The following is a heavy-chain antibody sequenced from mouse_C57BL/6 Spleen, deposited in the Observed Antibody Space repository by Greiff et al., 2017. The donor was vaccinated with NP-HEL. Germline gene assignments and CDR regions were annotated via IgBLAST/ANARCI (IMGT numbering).Heavy chain of an antibody. D-gene: IGHD4-1*01. J-gene: IGHJ4*01. V-gene: IGHV1-81*01. Sequence: QVQLQQSGAELARPGASVKLSCKASGYTFTSYGISWVKQRTGQGLEWIGEIYPRSGNTYYNEKFKGKATLTADKSSSTAYMELRSLTSEDSAVYFCARDGNWDLYYAMDYWGQGTSVTVSS. CDR2: IYPRSGNT. CDR3: ARDGNWDLYYAMDY. CDR1: GYTFTSYG.